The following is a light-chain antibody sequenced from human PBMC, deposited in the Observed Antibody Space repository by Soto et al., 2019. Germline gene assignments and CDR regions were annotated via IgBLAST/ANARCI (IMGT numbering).Light chain of an antibody. CDR3: QHYGGTWA. V-gene: IGKV1-5*01. CDR2: DAS. J-gene: IGKJ1*01. Sequence: DIQMPQSPSTLSASVVDRVPITCRASQSISNRLAWYQQKPEQAPKVLIYDASNLESGVPSRISGSGSGTEFILTISSLQPDDFTTYYCQHYGGTWAFGQGTKVDIK. CDR1: QSISNR.